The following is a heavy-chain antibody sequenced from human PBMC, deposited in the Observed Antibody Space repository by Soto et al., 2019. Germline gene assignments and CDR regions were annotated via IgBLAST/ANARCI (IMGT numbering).Heavy chain of an antibody. Sequence: GGSLRLSCTASGFTFGDYAMSWVRQAPGKGLEWVGFIRSKAYGGTTEYAASVKGRFTISRDDPKSIAYLQMNSLKTEDTAVYYCTSLEVDIVATTTYYFDYWGQGTLVTVSS. V-gene: IGHV3-49*04. CDR2: IRSKAYGGTT. J-gene: IGHJ4*02. CDR3: TSLEVDIVATTTYYFDY. D-gene: IGHD5-12*01. CDR1: GFTFGDYA.